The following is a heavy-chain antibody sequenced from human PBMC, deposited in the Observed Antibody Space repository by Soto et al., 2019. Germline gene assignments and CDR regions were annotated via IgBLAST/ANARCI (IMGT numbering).Heavy chain of an antibody. CDR2: IIPIFGTA. V-gene: IGHV1-69*01. D-gene: IGHD1-26*01. J-gene: IGHJ5*02. Sequence: QVQLVQSGAEVKKPGSSLKVSCKASGGTFSSYAISWVRQAPGQGLEWMGGIIPIFGTANYAQKFQGRVTITADESTSTAYMELSSLRSEDTAVYYCARDQYRVGAKQNWFDPWGQGTLVTVSS. CDR3: ARDQYRVGAKQNWFDP. CDR1: GGTFSSYA.